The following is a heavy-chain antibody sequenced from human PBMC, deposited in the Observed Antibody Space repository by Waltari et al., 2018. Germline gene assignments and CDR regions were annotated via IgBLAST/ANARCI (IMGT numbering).Heavy chain of an antibody. D-gene: IGHD3-22*01. CDR2: LRNTGGT. CDR3: ARLPTKYFDSLGWGFFDQ. V-gene: IGHV4-59*08. J-gene: IGHJ4*02. CDR1: GDFLCDDH. Sequence: HVQLQESGPGLVKPSETLSLTCTVSGDFLCDDHWIWLRQAPGKGLEWIAYLRNTGGTKCTPSLESRVTVSAVTSKKQFSLRLTSVTAADTAVYYCARLPTKYFDSLGWGFFDQWGQGILVTVSS.